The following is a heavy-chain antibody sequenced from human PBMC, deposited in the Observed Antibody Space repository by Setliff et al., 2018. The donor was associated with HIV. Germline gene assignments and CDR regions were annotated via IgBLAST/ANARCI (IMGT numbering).Heavy chain of an antibody. V-gene: IGHV3-11*04. CDR2: ISGGGGAT. CDR1: GFSFGDYY. D-gene: IGHD1-26*01. Sequence: GGSLRLSCAASGFSFGDYYMSWVRQAPGKGLELVSGISGGGGATDYADSVKVRFTISRDNAKNSLYLQMNSLRAEDTAVYYCARLRWEAYYYGMDVWGQGTTVTVSS. J-gene: IGHJ6*02. CDR3: ARLRWEAYYYGMDV.